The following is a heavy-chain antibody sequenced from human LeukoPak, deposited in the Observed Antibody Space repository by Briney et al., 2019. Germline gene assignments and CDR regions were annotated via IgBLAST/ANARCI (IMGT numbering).Heavy chain of an antibody. V-gene: IGHV3-15*01. J-gene: IGHJ4*02. CDR1: GFTFSNAW. CDR3: TTGVGYVWGSYLNLDY. D-gene: IGHD3-16*02. CDR2: IKSKTDGGTT. Sequence: GGSLRLSCAASGFTFSNAWMSWVRQAPGKGLEWVGRIKSKTDGGTTDYAAPVKCRFTISRDVSKNTLYLQMNCLKTEDTAVYYCTTGVGYVWGSYLNLDYWGQGTLVTVSS.